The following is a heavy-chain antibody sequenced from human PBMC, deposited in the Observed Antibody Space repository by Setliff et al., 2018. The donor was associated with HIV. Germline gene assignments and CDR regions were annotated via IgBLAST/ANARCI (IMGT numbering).Heavy chain of an antibody. Sequence: ASVKVSCKASGYTFTSYDINWVRQAPGQGLEWMGWMNPNSGNTGYARKFQGRITMTRNTSITTAYMELSCLGSEDTAVYYCARVIGYFSGWYLKYWGQGTPVTVSS. D-gene: IGHD6-19*01. V-gene: IGHV1-8*02. J-gene: IGHJ4*02. CDR1: GYTFTSYD. CDR3: ARVIGYFSGWYLKY. CDR2: MNPNSGNT.